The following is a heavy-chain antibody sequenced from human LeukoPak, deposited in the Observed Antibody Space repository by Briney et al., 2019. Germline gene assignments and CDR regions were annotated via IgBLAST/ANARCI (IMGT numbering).Heavy chain of an antibody. D-gene: IGHD2-21*01. Sequence: PGGSLRLSCAASGFTFSSYAMGWVRQAPGKGLEWVSVITNSGDSTYYADSVRGRFTISRDNSWNTLYLQMSSLRAEDTAVYYCAKDQVISGSEASDIWGQGTMVTVSS. J-gene: IGHJ3*02. CDR2: ITNSGDST. V-gene: IGHV3-23*01. CDR1: GFTFSSYA. CDR3: AKDQVISGSEASDI.